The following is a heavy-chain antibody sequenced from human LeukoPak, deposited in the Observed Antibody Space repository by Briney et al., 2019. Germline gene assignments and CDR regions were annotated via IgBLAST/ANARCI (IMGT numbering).Heavy chain of an antibody. CDR3: ARVCSSGRPFDY. CDR1: GFTFSSYS. D-gene: IGHD6-19*01. CDR2: ISSSSSYI. V-gene: IGHV3-21*01. Sequence: PGGSLRLSCAASGFTFSSYSMNWVRQAPGKGLEWVSSISSSSSYIYYADSVKGRFTISRDNAKNSLYLQMNSLRAEDTAVYYCARVCSSGRPFDYWGQGTLVTVSS. J-gene: IGHJ4*02.